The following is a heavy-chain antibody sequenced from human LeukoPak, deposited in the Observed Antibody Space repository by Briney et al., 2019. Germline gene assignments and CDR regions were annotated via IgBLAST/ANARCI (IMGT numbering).Heavy chain of an antibody. CDR3: ARVYYASWSGQPLSQHWLDP. J-gene: IGHJ5*02. D-gene: IGHD3-3*01. Sequence: GGSLRLSCTASGFTFRDYYVTWIRQAPGKGLEWVSYIRSTGSSTAYADSVKGRFAISRDNAKNSLYLQMNGLRVEDTAIYYCARVYYASWSGQPLSQHWLDPWGQGTLVTVSS. V-gene: IGHV3-11*04. CDR1: GFTFRDYY. CDR2: IRSTGSST.